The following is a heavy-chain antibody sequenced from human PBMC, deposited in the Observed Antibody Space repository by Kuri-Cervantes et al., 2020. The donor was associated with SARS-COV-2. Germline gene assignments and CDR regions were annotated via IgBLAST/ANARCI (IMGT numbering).Heavy chain of an antibody. D-gene: IGHD2-2*02. CDR3: ARERMTPLSKYPYYFDY. CDR1: GFTFSGYN. V-gene: IGHV3-21*01. J-gene: IGHJ4*02. CDR2: ISSSSGYI. Sequence: GESLKISCTASGFTFSGYNMNWVRRAPGKGLEWVSSISSSSGYIYYTDSVMGRFTISRDNAKNSLYLQMNSLRAEDTAVYHCARERMTPLSKYPYYFDYWGQGTLVTVSS.